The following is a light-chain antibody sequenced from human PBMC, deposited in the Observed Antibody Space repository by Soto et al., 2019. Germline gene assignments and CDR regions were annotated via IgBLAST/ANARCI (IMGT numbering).Light chain of an antibody. CDR1: QSVSSS. J-gene: IGKJ1*01. Sequence: EIVMTQSPATLSVSPGERATLSCRASQSVSSSLAWYQQKPGQAPRLLIYGASTRATGIPDRFSGSGSGTDFTLTISRLEPEDFAVYYCQQYGSLSWTFGQGTKVDI. V-gene: IGKV3-20*01. CDR3: QQYGSLSWT. CDR2: GAS.